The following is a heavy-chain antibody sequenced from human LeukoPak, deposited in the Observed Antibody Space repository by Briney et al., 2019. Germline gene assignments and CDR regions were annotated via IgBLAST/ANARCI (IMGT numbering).Heavy chain of an antibody. J-gene: IGHJ6*03. CDR3: ARGADGSGSYYREDDTYYYYYYMDV. V-gene: IGHV1-2*02. D-gene: IGHD3-10*01. Sequence: ASVKVSCKASGYTFTGYYMHWVRQAPGQGLEWMGWINPNSGGTNYAQKFQGRVTMTRDTSISTAYMELSRLRSDDTAVYYCARGADGSGSYYREDDTYYYYYYMDVWGKGTTVTISS. CDR2: INPNSGGT. CDR1: GYTFTGYY.